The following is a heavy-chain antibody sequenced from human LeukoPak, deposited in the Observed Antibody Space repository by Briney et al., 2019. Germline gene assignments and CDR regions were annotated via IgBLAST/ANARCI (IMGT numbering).Heavy chain of an antibody. CDR2: ISAYNGNT. CDR3: ARDRWALPSPYDSFYGMDV. D-gene: IGHD1-26*01. CDR1: GYTFTSYG. V-gene: IGHV1-18*01. Sequence: ASVKVSCKASGYTFTSYGMSWVRQAPGQGLEWMGWISAYNGNTNYAQKLQGRVTMTTDTSTSTAYMELRSLRSDGTAVYYCARDRWALPSPYDSFYGMDVCGQGTTVTVSS. J-gene: IGHJ6*02.